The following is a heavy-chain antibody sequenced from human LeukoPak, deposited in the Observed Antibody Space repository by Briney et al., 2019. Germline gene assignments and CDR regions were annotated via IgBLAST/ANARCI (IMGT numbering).Heavy chain of an antibody. CDR1: GFTFNIYA. J-gene: IGHJ6*04. Sequence: GGSLRLSCAASGFTFNIYAMAWVRQAPGKGLEWVSAIGGSDSGTHYADSVKGRFTISRDNSQNTVYLEMNSLRVEDSALYYCARGTINPPEDVWGKGTTVTVSS. CDR2: IGGSDSGT. V-gene: IGHV3-23*01. CDR3: ARGTINPPEDV. D-gene: IGHD1-1*01.